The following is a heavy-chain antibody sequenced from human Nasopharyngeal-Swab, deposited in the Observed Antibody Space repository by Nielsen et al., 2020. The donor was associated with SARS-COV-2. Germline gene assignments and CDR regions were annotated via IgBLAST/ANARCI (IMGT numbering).Heavy chain of an antibody. CDR2: IYHSGST. Sequence: WIRQPPGKGLEWIGEIYHSGSTNYNPSLKSRVTISVDKSKNQFSLKLSSVTAADTAVYYCARDELMVYYYYGMDVWGQGTTATVSS. CDR3: ARDELMVYYYYGMDV. D-gene: IGHD2-8*01. V-gene: IGHV4-4*02. J-gene: IGHJ6*02.